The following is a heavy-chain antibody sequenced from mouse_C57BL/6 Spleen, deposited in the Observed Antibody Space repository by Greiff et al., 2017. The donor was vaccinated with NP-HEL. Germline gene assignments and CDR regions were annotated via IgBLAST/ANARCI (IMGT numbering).Heavy chain of an antibody. CDR2: IDPSDSYT. CDR3: ARSPYYYGSSHWYFDV. V-gene: IGHV1-69*01. Sequence: VQLQQPGAELVMPGASVKLSCKASGYTFTSYWTHWVKQRPGQGLEWIGEIDPSDSYTNYNQKFKGKSTLTVDKSSSTAYMQLSSLTSEDSAVYYCARSPYYYGSSHWYFDVWGTGTTVTVSS. D-gene: IGHD1-1*01. J-gene: IGHJ1*03. CDR1: GYTFTSYW.